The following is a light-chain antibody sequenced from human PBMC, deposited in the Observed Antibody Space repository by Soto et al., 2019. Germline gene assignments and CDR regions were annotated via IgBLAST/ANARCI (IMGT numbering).Light chain of an antibody. CDR2: RYS. Sequence: QAVVTQPPSVSGAPGQRVTISCTGSSSNIGAGYAIHWYRQLPGTAPELLMYRYSNRPSGVPDRFSGSKSGTSASLAITGLQAEDEADYYCQSYDRSLSGVLFGGGTKLTVL. CDR1: SSNIGAGYA. J-gene: IGLJ2*01. V-gene: IGLV1-40*01. CDR3: QSYDRSLSGVL.